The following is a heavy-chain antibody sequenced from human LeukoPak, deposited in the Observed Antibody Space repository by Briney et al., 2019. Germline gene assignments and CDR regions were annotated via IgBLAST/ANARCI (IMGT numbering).Heavy chain of an antibody. V-gene: IGHV4-59*01. Sequence: SETLSLTCTVSGGSISSYYWSWIRQPPGKGLEWIGYIYYSGSTNYNPSLKSRVTISVDTSKNQFSLKLSSVTAADTAVYYCARRAVFVVAGAFDIWGQGTMVTVSS. CDR2: IYYSGST. J-gene: IGHJ3*02. D-gene: IGHD2-15*01. CDR3: ARRAVFVVAGAFDI. CDR1: GGSISSYY.